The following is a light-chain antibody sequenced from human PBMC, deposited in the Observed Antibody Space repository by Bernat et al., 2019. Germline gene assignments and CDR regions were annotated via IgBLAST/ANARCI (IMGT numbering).Light chain of an antibody. CDR2: EVS. J-gene: IGLJ1*01. V-gene: IGLV2-8*01. CDR3: SSYAGSNNYV. CDR1: SSDVGGYNY. Sequence: QSALTQPPSASGSPGQSVTISCTGTSSDVGGYNYVSWYQQHPGKAPKLMIYEVSKRPSGVPARFSGSTSGNTASLTVSGLQAEDDADYYCSSYAGSNNYVFGTGTNVTVL.